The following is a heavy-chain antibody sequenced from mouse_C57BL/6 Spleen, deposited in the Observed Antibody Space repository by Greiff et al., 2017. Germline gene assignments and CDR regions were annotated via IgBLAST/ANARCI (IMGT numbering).Heavy chain of an antibody. Sequence: QVQLKQPGAELVKPGASVKLSCKASGYTFTSYWMHWVKQRPGQGLEWIGMIHPNSGSTNYNEKFKSKATLTVDKSSSTAYMQLSSLTSEDSAVYYCARAGKDWDDAMDYWGQGTSVTVSS. D-gene: IGHD4-1*01. CDR3: ARAGKDWDDAMDY. J-gene: IGHJ4*01. CDR1: GYTFTSYW. V-gene: IGHV1-64*01. CDR2: IHPNSGST.